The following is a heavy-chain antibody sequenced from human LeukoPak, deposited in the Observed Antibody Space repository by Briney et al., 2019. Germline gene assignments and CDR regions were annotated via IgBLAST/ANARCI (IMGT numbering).Heavy chain of an antibody. CDR2: ISGSGGST. V-gene: IGHV3-23*01. CDR3: TRVSSCGGDSCHAFDY. CDR1: GFTFSSYA. D-gene: IGHD2-21*01. J-gene: IGHJ4*02. Sequence: GGSLRLSCAASGFTFSSYAMSWVRQAPGKGLEWVSTISGSGGSTYYADSVKGRFTISRDNSKNTLYLQMNTLRAEDTAVYYCTRVSSCGGDSCHAFDYWGQGTLVTISS.